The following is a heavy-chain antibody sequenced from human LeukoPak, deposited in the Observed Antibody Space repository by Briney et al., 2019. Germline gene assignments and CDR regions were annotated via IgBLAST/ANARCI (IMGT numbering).Heavy chain of an antibody. CDR2: ISKNGENT. CDR3: ARVDSGSACAS. CDR1: GFTFCDYG. D-gene: IGHD6-19*01. Sequence: GGSLRLSCTPSGFTFCDYGMSWVRQAPGEGLECVSAISKNGENTYYANSVKGRFTISRDISKNTLYLQMGSLRPEDMAVYYCARVDSGSACASWGQGILVTVSS. J-gene: IGHJ1*01. V-gene: IGHV3-64*01.